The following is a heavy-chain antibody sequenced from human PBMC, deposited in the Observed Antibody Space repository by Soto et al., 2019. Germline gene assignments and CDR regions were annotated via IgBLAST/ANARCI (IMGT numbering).Heavy chain of an antibody. CDR1: GFTFSSYA. D-gene: IGHD4-17*01. CDR3: AKDGPDHGFPDC. CDR2: IVGSGGST. Sequence: PGGSLRLSCAASGFTFSSYAMIWVRQAPGKGLEWVSTIVGSGGSTYYADSAKGRFTVSRDNSKNTLCLQMNSLRAEDTAVYYCAKDGPDHGFPDCWGQGTLVTVSS. V-gene: IGHV3-23*01. J-gene: IGHJ4*02.